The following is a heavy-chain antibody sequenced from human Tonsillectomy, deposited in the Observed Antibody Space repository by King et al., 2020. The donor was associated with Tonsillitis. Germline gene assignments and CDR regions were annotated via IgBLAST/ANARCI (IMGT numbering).Heavy chain of an antibody. CDR3: ARVTTVTKSYYYYGMDV. J-gene: IGHJ6*02. CDR1: GFSLSNAKMS. D-gene: IGHD4-17*01. V-gene: IGHV2-26*01. CDR2: IFSNDEK. Sequence: VTLKESGPVLVKPTESLTLTCTVSGFSLSNAKMSVTWIRQPPGKALEWLAHIFSNDEKSYSTSLKSRLTISKDTSKSQVVLTMTNMDPVDTGTYYCARVTTVTKSYYYYGMDVWGQGTTVTVSS.